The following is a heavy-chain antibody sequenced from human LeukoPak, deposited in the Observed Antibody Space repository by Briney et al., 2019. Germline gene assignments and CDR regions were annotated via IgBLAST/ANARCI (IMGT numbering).Heavy chain of an antibody. J-gene: IGHJ6*03. CDR2: IYYSGST. Sequence: TWGSLRLSCAASRFTFSDYYMSWIRQPPGKGLEWIGSIYYSGSTYYNPSLKSRVTISVDTSKNQFSLKLSSVTAADTAVYYCARVLGVGYYYYYMDVWGKGTTVTVSS. CDR1: RFTFSDYY. CDR3: ARVLGVGYYYYYMDV. V-gene: IGHV4-38-2*01. D-gene: IGHD2-8*01.